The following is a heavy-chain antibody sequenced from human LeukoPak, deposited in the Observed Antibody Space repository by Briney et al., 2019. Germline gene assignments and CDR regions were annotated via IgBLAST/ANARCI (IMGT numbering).Heavy chain of an antibody. CDR2: ISYDGSKK. V-gene: IGHV3-30*04. Sequence: PGGSLRLSCAASGFTFSAYAMHWVRQAPGKGLEWVALISYDGSKKYYADSVKGRFTISRDNSKNTLYLQMNSLRAEDTAVYYCARDPPIYYDSPIDAFDIWGQGTMVTVSS. CDR1: GFTFSAYA. J-gene: IGHJ3*02. CDR3: ARDPPIYYDSPIDAFDI. D-gene: IGHD3-22*01.